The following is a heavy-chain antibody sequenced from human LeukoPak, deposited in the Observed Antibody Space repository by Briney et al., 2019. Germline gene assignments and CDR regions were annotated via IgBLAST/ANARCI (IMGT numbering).Heavy chain of an antibody. J-gene: IGHJ1*01. CDR2: ISCSGGST. CDR3: AKEAVRSSIAVAGTRYFQH. Sequence: GGSQRLSCAASGFTFSSYAMSWVRQAPGKGLEWVSAISCSGGSTFYADSVKGRFTISRDNSKNTLYLQMNSLRAEDTAVYYCAKEAVRSSIAVAGTRYFQHWGQGALVTVSS. V-gene: IGHV3-23*01. CDR1: GFTFSSYA. D-gene: IGHD6-13*01.